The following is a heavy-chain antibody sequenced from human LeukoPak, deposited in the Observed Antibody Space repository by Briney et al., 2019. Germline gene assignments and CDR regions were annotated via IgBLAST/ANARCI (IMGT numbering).Heavy chain of an antibody. Sequence: SVKVSCKASGGTFSSYAISWVRQAPGQGLEWMGGIIPIFGTANYAQKFQDRVTITADESTSTAYMELSSLRSEDTAVYYCARRVSYSSSWYGRQGYFDYWGQGTLVTVSS. D-gene: IGHD6-13*01. CDR3: ARRVSYSSSWYGRQGYFDY. J-gene: IGHJ4*02. V-gene: IGHV1-69*13. CDR2: IIPIFGTA. CDR1: GGTFSSYA.